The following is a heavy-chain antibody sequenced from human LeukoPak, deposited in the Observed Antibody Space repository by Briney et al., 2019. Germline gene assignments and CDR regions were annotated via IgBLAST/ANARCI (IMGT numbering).Heavy chain of an antibody. CDR2: IYYSGST. CDR1: GGSISSYY. Sequence: SETLSLTCTVSGGSISSYYWSWIRQPPGKGLEWVGYIYYSGSTNYNPSLKSRVTISVDTSKNQFSLKLSSVTAADTAVYYCARVPDDSSSWSYADYWGQGTLVTVSS. J-gene: IGHJ4*02. D-gene: IGHD6-13*01. V-gene: IGHV4-59*01. CDR3: ARVPDDSSSWSYADY.